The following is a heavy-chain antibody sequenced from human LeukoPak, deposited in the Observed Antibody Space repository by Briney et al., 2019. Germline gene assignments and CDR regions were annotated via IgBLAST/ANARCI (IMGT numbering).Heavy chain of an antibody. V-gene: IGHV3-23*01. Sequence: GGSLRLSCAASGFTFSSYAMSWVRQAPGKGLEWVSAISGSGGSTYYADSVKGRFTISRDNSKNTLYLQMNSLRAEDTAVYYCARVYCGGDCYWGYYFDYWGQGTLVTVSS. CDR1: GFTFSSYA. D-gene: IGHD2-21*02. CDR3: ARVYCGGDCYWGYYFDY. CDR2: ISGSGGST. J-gene: IGHJ4*02.